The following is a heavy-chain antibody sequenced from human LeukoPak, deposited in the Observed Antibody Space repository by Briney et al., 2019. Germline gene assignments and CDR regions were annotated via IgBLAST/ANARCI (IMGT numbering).Heavy chain of an antibody. CDR3: ARDLRTGTTRGAFDI. V-gene: IGHV3-53*01. Sequence: GGSLRLSCAASGFTVSSNYMSWVRQAPGKGLEWVSVIYSGGSTYYADSVKGRFTISRDNSKNTLYLQMNSLRAEDTAVYYCARDLRTGTTRGAFDIWGQGTMVTVSS. D-gene: IGHD1-1*01. J-gene: IGHJ3*02. CDR2: IYSGGST. CDR1: GFTVSSNY.